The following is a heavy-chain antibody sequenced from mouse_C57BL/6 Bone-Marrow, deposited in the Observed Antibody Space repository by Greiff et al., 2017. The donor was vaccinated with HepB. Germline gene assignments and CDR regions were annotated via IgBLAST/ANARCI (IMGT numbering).Heavy chain of an antibody. CDR3: ARLLIRTAYWYFDV. D-gene: IGHD1-1*01. Sequence: QVQLQQSGAELARPGASVKLSCKASGYTFTSYGISWVKQRTGQGLEWIGEIYPRSGNTYYNEKFKGKATLTADKSSSTAYMELRSLTSEDSAVYFCARLLIRTAYWYFDVWGTGTTVTVSS. J-gene: IGHJ1*03. CDR1: GYTFTSYG. CDR2: IYPRSGNT. V-gene: IGHV1-81*01.